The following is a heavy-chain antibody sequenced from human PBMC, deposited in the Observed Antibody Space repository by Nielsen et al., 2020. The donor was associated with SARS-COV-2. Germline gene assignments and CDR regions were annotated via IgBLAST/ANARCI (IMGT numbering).Heavy chain of an antibody. CDR3: ARATDYYDAGHV. CDR1: GGSISSYY. J-gene: IGHJ4*02. V-gene: IGHV4-59*06. Sequence: SETLSLTCTVSGGSISSYYWSWIRQPPGKGLEWIGYIYYSGSTYYNPSLKSRVTISVDTSKNQFSLKLSSVTAADTAVYYCARATDYYDAGHVWGQGTLVTVSS. D-gene: IGHD3-22*01. CDR2: IYYSGST.